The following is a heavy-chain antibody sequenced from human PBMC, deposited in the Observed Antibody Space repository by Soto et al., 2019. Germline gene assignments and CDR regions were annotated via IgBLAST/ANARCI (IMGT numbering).Heavy chain of an antibody. J-gene: IGHJ4*02. CDR1: GFTFSNAW. V-gene: IGHV3-15*01. CDR3: TTDLSVDYGDNGGGV. Sequence: EVQLVESGGGLVKPGGSLRLSCAASGFTFSNAWMSWVRQAPGKGLEWVGRIKSKTDGGTTDYAAPVKGRFTISRDDSKNTRYLQMNSLKTEGTAGDYCTTDLSVDYGDNGGGVWGQGTLVTVSS. D-gene: IGHD4-17*01. CDR2: IKSKTDGGTT.